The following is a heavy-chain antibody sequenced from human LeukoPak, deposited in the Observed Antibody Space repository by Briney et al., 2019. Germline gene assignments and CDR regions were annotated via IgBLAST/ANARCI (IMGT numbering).Heavy chain of an antibody. J-gene: IGHJ4*02. CDR3: AKDYYLDY. V-gene: IGHV3-23*01. CDR1: GFTFNNYA. CDR2: ISGSGAST. Sequence: GGSLRLSCVASGFTFNNYAMHWVRQAPGKGLEWVSSISGSGASTYYADSVKGRLTISRDNSKNTLYLQMNSLRAEDTAVYYCAKDYYLDYWGQGTLVTVSS.